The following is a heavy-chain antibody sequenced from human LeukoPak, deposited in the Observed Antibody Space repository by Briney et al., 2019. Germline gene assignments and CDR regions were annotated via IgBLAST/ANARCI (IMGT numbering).Heavy chain of an antibody. Sequence: PSETLSLTCTVSGVSISSSYSYWGWIRQPPGMGLEWIGSIYYTGNTYYNASLKSQVSISIDTSKNQFSLKLTSVTAADTAVYYCARQTGSGLFILPGGQGALVTVSS. V-gene: IGHV4-39*01. D-gene: IGHD3/OR15-3a*01. CDR3: ARQTGSGLFILP. CDR1: GVSISSSYSY. J-gene: IGHJ4*02. CDR2: IYYTGNT.